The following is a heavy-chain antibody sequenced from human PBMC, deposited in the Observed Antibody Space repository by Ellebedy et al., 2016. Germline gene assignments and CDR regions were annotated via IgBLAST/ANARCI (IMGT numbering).Heavy chain of an antibody. Sequence: SETLSLXXTVSGGSISSSSYYWGWIRQPPGKGLEWIGSIYYSGSTYYNPSLKSRVTISVDTSKNQFSLKLSSVTAADTAVYYCARRDGQWLVRAFDYWGQGTLVTVSS. CDR1: GGSISSSSYY. V-gene: IGHV4-39*01. J-gene: IGHJ4*02. D-gene: IGHD6-19*01. CDR2: IYYSGST. CDR3: ARRDGQWLVRAFDY.